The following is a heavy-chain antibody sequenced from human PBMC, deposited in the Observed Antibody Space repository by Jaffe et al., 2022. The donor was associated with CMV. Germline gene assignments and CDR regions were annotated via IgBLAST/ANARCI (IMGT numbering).Heavy chain of an antibody. Sequence: QVQLQQWGAGLLKPSETLSLTCAVYGGSFSGYYWSWIRQPPGKGLEWIGEINHSGSTNYNPSLKSRVTISVDTSKNQFSLKLSSVTAADTAVYYCARKRHSSGWDYFDYWGQGTLVTVSS. D-gene: IGHD6-19*01. CDR1: GGSFSGYY. CDR2: INHSGST. CDR3: ARKRHSSGWDYFDY. J-gene: IGHJ4*02. V-gene: IGHV4-34*01.